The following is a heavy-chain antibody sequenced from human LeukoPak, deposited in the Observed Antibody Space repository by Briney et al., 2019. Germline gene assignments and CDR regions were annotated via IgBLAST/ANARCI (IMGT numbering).Heavy chain of an antibody. CDR1: GGSISSSSYY. V-gene: IGHV4-39*01. D-gene: IGHD2-2*01. CDR3: ARLLGYCSSTSCPKGPWFDP. Sequence: SETLSLTCTVSGGSISSSSYYWGWIRQPPGKGLEWIGSIYYSGSTYYNPSLKSRVTISVDTSKNQFSLKLSSVTAADTAVYYCARLLGYCSSTSCPKGPWFDPWAREPWSPSPQ. J-gene: IGHJ5*02. CDR2: IYYSGST.